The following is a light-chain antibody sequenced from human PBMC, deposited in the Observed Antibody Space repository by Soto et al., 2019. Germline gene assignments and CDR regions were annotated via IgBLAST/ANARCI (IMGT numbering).Light chain of an antibody. CDR3: SSYTSRSTLV. CDR2: DVS. J-gene: IGLJ2*01. V-gene: IGLV2-14*01. Sequence: QSVLTQPASVSGSPGQSITIPCTGTSSDVGGYNYVSWYQQHPGKAPKLMIYDVSDRPSGVSSRFSGSKSGNTASLTISGLQVEDEADYYCSSYTSRSTLVFGGGTQLTVL. CDR1: SSDVGGYNY.